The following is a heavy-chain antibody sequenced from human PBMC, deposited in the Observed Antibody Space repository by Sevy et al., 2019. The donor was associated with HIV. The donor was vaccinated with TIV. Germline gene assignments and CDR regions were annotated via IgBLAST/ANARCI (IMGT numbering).Heavy chain of an antibody. CDR2: TYYRSKWYN. Sequence: SQTLSLTCAISGDSVSSNSAAWNWIRQSPSRGLELLGRTYYRSKWYNDYVVSVKSRITINPDTSMNQFSLQLNFVTPEDTAVYYCARATLRFFRNSFYFYYGMDVWGQGTTVTVSS. CDR1: GDSVSSNSAA. D-gene: IGHD3-3*01. V-gene: IGHV6-1*01. CDR3: ARATLRFFRNSFYFYYGMDV. J-gene: IGHJ6*02.